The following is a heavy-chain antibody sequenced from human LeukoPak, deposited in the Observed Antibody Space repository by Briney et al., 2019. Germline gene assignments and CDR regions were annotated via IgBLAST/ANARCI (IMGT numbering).Heavy chain of an antibody. V-gene: IGHV3-48*03. CDR2: ISSSGSTI. D-gene: IGHD3-3*01. CDR3: AREDDFWSGYSVSFDY. Sequence: GGSLRLSCAASGFTFSGYEMNWVRQAPGKGLEWVSYISSSGSTIYYADSVKGRFTISRGNAKNSLYPQMNSLRAEDTAVYYCAREDDFWSGYSVSFDYWGQGTLVTVSS. CDR1: GFTFSGYE. J-gene: IGHJ4*02.